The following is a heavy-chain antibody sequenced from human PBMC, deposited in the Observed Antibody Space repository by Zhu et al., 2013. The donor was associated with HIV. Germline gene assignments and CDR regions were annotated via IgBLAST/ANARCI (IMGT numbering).Heavy chain of an antibody. CDR2: IIPILGIA. J-gene: IGHJ4*02. CDR1: GGTFSSYT. D-gene: IGHD3-22*01. CDR3: ARGVSYYDSSGLLYYFDY. V-gene: IGHV1-69*02. Sequence: QVQLVQSGAEVKKPGSSVKVSCKASGGTFSSYTISWVRQAPGQGLEWMGRIIPILGIANYAQKFQGRVTITADKSTSTAYMELSSLRSEDTAVYYCARGVSYYDSSGLLYYFDYWGRGNPWSPSPQ.